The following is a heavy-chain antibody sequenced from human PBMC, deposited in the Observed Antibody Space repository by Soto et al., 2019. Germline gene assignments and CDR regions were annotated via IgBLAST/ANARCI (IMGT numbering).Heavy chain of an antibody. CDR3: ARESEDLTSNFDY. J-gene: IGHJ4*02. CDR2: ISSTTNYI. Sequence: GGSLRLSCAASGFTFTRYSLNWVRQAPGKGLEWVSSISSTTNYIYYGDSMKGRFTISRDNAKHSLYLDMNSLRAEDTAVYYCARESEDLTSNFDYWGQGTLVTVAA. V-gene: IGHV3-21*06. CDR1: GFTFTRYS.